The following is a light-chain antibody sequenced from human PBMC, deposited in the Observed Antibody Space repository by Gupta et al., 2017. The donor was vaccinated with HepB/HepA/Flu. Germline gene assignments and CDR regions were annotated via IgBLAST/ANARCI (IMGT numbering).Light chain of an antibody. CDR2: DAS. CDR3: QQYGGSPPGS. V-gene: IGKV3-20*01. Sequence: EIVFTQSPVTLSLSPGEGATLSCRASQSVYSRYLAWYQQKPGQAPRLLIYDASSRAGGIPDRFSGSGSGTDFTLTIGRLEPEDFGVYYCQQYGGSPPGSFGQGTKLDI. CDR1: QSVYSRY. J-gene: IGKJ2*04.